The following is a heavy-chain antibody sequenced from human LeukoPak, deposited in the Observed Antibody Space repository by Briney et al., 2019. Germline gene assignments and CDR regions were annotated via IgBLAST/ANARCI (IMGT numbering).Heavy chain of an antibody. CDR3: ARHASGWYTN. V-gene: IGHV4-34*01. D-gene: IGHD6-19*01. CDR2: INHSGST. J-gene: IGHJ4*02. Sequence: PSETLSLTCAVYGGSFSGYYWSWIRQPPGKGLEWIGEINHSGSTNYNPSLKSRVTISADTSKNHLSLKLSSVTATDTAVYYCARHASGWYTNWGQGTLVTVSS. CDR1: GGSFSGYY.